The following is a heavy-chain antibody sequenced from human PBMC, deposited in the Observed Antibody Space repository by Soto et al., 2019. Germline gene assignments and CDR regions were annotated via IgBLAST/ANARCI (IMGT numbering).Heavy chain of an antibody. D-gene: IGHD1-26*01. J-gene: IGHJ5*02. V-gene: IGHV4-39*01. CDR3: ARRVVGATDWFDP. CDR1: CGSISSSRYY. CDR2: IYYSGST. Sequence: PSETLSLTCTVSCGSISSSRYYWGWIREAPGKGLEWIGSIYYSGSTYYNPSLKSRVTISVDTYKNQFSLKLSSLTAADTAVYYCARRVVGATDWFDPWGQGPLVTVSS.